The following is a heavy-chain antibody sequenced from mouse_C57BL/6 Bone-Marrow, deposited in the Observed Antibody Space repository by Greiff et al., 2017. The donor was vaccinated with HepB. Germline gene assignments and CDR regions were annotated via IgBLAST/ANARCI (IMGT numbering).Heavy chain of an antibody. CDR2: IYPGDGDT. J-gene: IGHJ3*01. V-gene: IGHV1-80*01. Sequence: QVQLQQSGAELVKPGASVKISCKASGYAFSSYWMNWVKQRPGKGLEWIGQIYPGDGDTNYNGKFKGKATLTVEKSSSTVYLELSRLTSDDSAVYYCAGGPWFAYWGQGTLVTVSA. CDR1: GYAFSSYW. CDR3: AGGPWFAY.